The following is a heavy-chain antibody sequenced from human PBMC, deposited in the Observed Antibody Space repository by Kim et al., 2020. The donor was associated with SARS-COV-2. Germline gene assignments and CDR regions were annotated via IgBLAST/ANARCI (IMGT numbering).Heavy chain of an antibody. Sequence: GGSLRLSCAASGFSFSDYYMSWIRQAPGKGLEWVSYITHSGSTIYQADSVKGRFTISRDNAMNSLYLQMNSLRAEDTAVYYCTRGRGRFWNDGYGEAYWGQGTLVTVSS. CDR3: TRGRGRFWNDGYGEAY. CDR2: ITHSGSTI. J-gene: IGHJ4*02. D-gene: IGHD1-1*01. V-gene: IGHV3-11*01. CDR1: GFSFSDYY.